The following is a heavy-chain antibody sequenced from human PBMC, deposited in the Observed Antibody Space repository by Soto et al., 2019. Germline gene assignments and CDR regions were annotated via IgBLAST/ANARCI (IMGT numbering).Heavy chain of an antibody. CDR2: INHSGST. Sequence: SETLSLTCAVYGGSFSGYYWSWIRQPPGKGLEWIGEINHSGSTNYNPSLKSRVTISVDTSRNQFSLKLSSVTAADTAVYYCASPHDCSGGSCYSGLFDYWGQGTLVTVSS. CDR3: ASPHDCSGGSCYSGLFDY. CDR1: GGSFSGYY. J-gene: IGHJ4*02. D-gene: IGHD2-15*01. V-gene: IGHV4-34*01.